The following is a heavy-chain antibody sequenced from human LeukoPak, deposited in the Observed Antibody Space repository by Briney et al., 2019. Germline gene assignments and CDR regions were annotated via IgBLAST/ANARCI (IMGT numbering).Heavy chain of an antibody. CDR3: ARGLDLEGLDY. V-gene: IGHV4-34*01. Sequence: PSETLSLTCAVYGGSFSDYNWTWLRKSPEKGLEWIGEINDSGRTHYNPSLKSRVTISVDTAKYQFSLSLSSLTAADTAVYYCARGLDLEGLDYWGQGTLVTVSS. CDR1: GGSFSDYN. CDR2: INDSGRT. D-gene: IGHD1-1*01. J-gene: IGHJ4*02.